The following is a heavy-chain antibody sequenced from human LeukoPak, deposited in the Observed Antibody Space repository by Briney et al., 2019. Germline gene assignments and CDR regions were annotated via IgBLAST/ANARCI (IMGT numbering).Heavy chain of an antibody. CDR1: GGSFSGYY. CDR3: ARGQKRGYCSSTSCYARYYFDY. J-gene: IGHJ4*02. CDR2: INNSGST. D-gene: IGHD2-2*01. Sequence: SETLSLTCAVYGGSFSGYYWSWLRQTPGKGVERIGEINNSGSTNYNTSLTSRDTISVDTYKNKYSLKLSSVTAADTAVYYCARGQKRGYCSSTSCYARYYFDYWGQGTLVTVSS. V-gene: IGHV4-34*01.